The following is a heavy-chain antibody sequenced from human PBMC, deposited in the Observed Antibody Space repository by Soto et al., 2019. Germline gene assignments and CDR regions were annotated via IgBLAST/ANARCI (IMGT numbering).Heavy chain of an antibody. Sequence: EVQLVESGGGLVKPGGSLRLSCAASGFTFSNAWMNWVRQAPGKGLEWVGRIKKRADGGTADHATPVKGRFTISRDDSKDTLYLQMNSLKTEDTAVYYCTTVNPYMYDSCGHYYWGQGTLVTVSS. CDR1: GFTFSNAW. V-gene: IGHV3-15*01. D-gene: IGHD3-22*01. CDR2: IKKRADGGTA. J-gene: IGHJ4*02. CDR3: TTVNPYMYDSCGHYY.